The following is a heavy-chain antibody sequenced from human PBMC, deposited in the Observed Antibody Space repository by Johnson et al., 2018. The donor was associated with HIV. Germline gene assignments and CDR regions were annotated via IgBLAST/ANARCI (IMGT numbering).Heavy chain of an antibody. Sequence: QVKLVESGGGVIQPGRSLRVSCAASGFTFSSYGMHWVRQAPGKGLEWVAVIWYDGSNRYYADSVKGRFTISRDNSKNKLYLQMNSLRAEDTAVYYCTKCIWGSSLIDAFDIWGQGTMVTVSS. J-gene: IGHJ3*02. D-gene: IGHD6-13*01. CDR2: IWYDGSNR. CDR3: TKCIWGSSLIDAFDI. V-gene: IGHV3-33*06. CDR1: GFTFSSYG.